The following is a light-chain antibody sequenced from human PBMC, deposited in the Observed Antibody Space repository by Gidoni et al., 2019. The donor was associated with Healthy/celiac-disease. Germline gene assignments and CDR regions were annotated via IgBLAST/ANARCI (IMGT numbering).Light chain of an antibody. CDR3: CSYAGSVV. J-gene: IGLJ2*01. CDR2: EGS. V-gene: IGLV2-23*01. Sequence: SALTQPASVSGSPGQSITISCTGTSSDVGSYNLVSWYQQHPGKAPKLMIYEGSQRTSGVSNRFSGSKSGNTASLTISGLQAEDEADYYCCSYAGSVVFGGGTKLTVL. CDR1: SSDVGSYNL.